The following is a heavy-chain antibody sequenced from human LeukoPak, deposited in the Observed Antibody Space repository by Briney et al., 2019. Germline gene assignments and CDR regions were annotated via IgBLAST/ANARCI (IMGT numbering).Heavy chain of an antibody. J-gene: IGHJ4*02. V-gene: IGHV3-23*01. CDR3: AKDTSIGKYCTNGVCSPFDY. Sequence: GGSLTLSCAGSGFTFSSYAKSWGRQAPGPGMEWVSVISDSGDYTSYADSVRGRFTISRDNSRNTLYPQMISLRPEDTAVYYCAKDTSIGKYCTNGVCSPFDYWGQGTLVTVSS. CDR1: GFTFSSYA. D-gene: IGHD2-8*01. CDR2: ISDSGDYT.